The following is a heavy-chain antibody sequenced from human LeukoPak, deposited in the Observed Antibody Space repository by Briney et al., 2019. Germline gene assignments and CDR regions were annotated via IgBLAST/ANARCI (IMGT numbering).Heavy chain of an antibody. Sequence: EASVKVSCKASGGTFSSYAISWVRQAPGQGLEWMGRIIPILGIANYAQKFQGRVTITADKSTSTAYMELSSLRSEDTAVYYCARLYCTNGVCPYYYDYWGQGTLVTVSS. CDR3: ARLYCTNGVCPYYYDY. CDR1: GGTFSSYA. CDR2: IIPILGIA. D-gene: IGHD2-8*01. V-gene: IGHV1-69*04. J-gene: IGHJ4*02.